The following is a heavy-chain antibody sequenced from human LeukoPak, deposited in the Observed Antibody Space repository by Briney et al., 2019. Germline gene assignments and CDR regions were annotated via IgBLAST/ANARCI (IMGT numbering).Heavy chain of an antibody. CDR2: IYPNSGVT. J-gene: IGHJ4*02. CDR1: GYTFTGYY. V-gene: IGHV1-2*02. CDR3: MRNGIEVAGYDY. Sequence: EASVKVSCKASGYTFTGYYLHWVRQAPRQGLEWMGWIYPNSGVTNYAQKSQGRVTMTRDTSVSTAYTELIRPTSDDTAMYYCMRNGIEVAGYDYWGQGTLVTVSS. D-gene: IGHD6-19*01.